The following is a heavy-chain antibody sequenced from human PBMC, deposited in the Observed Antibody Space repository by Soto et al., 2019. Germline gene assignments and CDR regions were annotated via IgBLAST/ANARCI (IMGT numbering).Heavy chain of an antibody. CDR1: GFTFSSYA. CDR2: ISYDGSNK. D-gene: IGHD1-7*01. J-gene: IGHJ4*02. CDR3: LSANGTTAPLDY. Sequence: QVQLVESGGGVVQPGRSLRLSCAASGFTFSSYAMHWVRQAPGKGLEWVAVISYDGSNKYYADSVKGRFTISRDNSKNTLYLPMNSLRAEDTAVYYCLSANGTTAPLDYWGQGTLVTVSS. V-gene: IGHV3-30-3*01.